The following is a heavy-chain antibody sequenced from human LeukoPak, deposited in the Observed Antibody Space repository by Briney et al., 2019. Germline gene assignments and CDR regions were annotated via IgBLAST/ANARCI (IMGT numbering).Heavy chain of an antibody. V-gene: IGHV4-31*03. D-gene: IGHD3-22*01. CDR2: IYYSGST. Sequence: SETLSLTCTVSGGSISSGGYFWRWIRQHPGKGLEWIGYIYYSGSTYYNPSLKSRVTISVDTSKNQFSLKLSSVTAADTAVYYCARSYDSSGYAFDIWGQGTMVTVSS. CDR3: ARSYDSSGYAFDI. J-gene: IGHJ3*02. CDR1: GGSISSGGYF.